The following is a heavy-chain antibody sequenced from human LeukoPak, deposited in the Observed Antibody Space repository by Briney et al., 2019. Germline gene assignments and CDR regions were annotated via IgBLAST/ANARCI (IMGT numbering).Heavy chain of an antibody. V-gene: IGHV3-7*01. D-gene: IGHD2-2*01. CDR1: EFTFSSFW. CDR2: IKQEGSEK. J-gene: IGHJ4*02. Sequence: GGSLRLSCAASEFTFSSFWMSWVRQAPGKGLEWVANIKQEGSEKYHVASVRGRFTISRDNARNSRYLQMNGLRAEDTAVYYCARDCDTTTCYDYWGQGTLVTVSS. CDR3: ARDCDTTTCYDY.